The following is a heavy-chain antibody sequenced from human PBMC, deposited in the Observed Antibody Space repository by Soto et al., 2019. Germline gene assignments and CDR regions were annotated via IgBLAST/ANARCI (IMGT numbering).Heavy chain of an antibody. J-gene: IGHJ4*02. CDR1: GFTFSSYA. CDR2: IRGSGGST. D-gene: IGHD3-10*01. CDR3: ATSETYYYGSGRGRGPY. V-gene: IGHV3-23*01. Sequence: EVQLLESGGGLVQPGGSLRLSCAASGFTFSSYAMSWVRQAPGKGLEWVSAIRGSGGSTYYADSVKGRFTISRDNSKNTLDLQMNSLRAEDTAVYYCATSETYYYGSGRGRGPYWGQGTLVTVSS.